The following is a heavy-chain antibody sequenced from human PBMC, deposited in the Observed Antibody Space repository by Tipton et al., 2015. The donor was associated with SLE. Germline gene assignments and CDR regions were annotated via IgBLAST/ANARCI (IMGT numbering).Heavy chain of an antibody. CDR3: ARDRGNYAPDY. D-gene: IGHD2-2*01. V-gene: IGHV1-46*01. CDR1: GYTFTKYY. J-gene: IGHJ4*02. Sequence: QVQLVQSGAEVKTPGASVKLSCKASGYTFTKYYMHWVRQAPGQGPEWMGQINPSGSDTDYAQKFQGRVTLTRDTPTSTDHMELSSLRSDDTAVYYCARDRGNYAPDYWGPGTLVTVSS. CDR2: INPSGSDT.